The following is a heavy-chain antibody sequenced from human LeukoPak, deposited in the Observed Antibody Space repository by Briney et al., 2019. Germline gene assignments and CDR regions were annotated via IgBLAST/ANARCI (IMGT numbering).Heavy chain of an antibody. D-gene: IGHD2-2*01. CDR1: GYTLTELS. V-gene: IGHV1-24*01. Sequence: ASVKVSCKVSGYTLTELSMHWVRQAPGKGLEWMGGFDPEDGETIYAQKFQGRVTITEDTSTDTAYMELSSLRSEDTAVYYCATSIVVVPAAMGAFDIWGQGTMVTVSS. J-gene: IGHJ3*02. CDR3: ATSIVVVPAAMGAFDI. CDR2: FDPEDGET.